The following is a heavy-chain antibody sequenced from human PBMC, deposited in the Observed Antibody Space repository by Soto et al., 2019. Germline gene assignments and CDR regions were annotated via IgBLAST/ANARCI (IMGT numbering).Heavy chain of an antibody. D-gene: IGHD3-22*01. J-gene: IGHJ4*02. CDR3: ARERARDGSSGYPH. Sequence: QVQLQESGPGLVKPSQTLSLTCTVSGGSISSGGYYWSWIRQHPGKGLEWIGYIYYSGSTYYNPSLKSRVTISVDTSKNQFSLKLSSVTAADTAVYSCARERARDGSSGYPHWGQGTLVTVSS. CDR1: GGSISSGGYY. CDR2: IYYSGST. V-gene: IGHV4-31*03.